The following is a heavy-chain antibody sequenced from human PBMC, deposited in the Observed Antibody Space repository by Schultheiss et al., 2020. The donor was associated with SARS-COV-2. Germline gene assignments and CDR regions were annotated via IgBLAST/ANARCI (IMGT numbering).Heavy chain of an antibody. CDR1: GGSISSYY. D-gene: IGHD3-10*01. Sequence: SETLSLTCTVSGGSISSYYWSWIRQPPGKGLEWIGSVFHSGSTNYNPSLKSRVTISVDKSKNQFSLKLSSVTAADTAVYYCARDLGESGGYWGQGTLVTVSS. CDR3: ARDLGESGGY. CDR2: VFHSGST. J-gene: IGHJ4*02. V-gene: IGHV4-59*12.